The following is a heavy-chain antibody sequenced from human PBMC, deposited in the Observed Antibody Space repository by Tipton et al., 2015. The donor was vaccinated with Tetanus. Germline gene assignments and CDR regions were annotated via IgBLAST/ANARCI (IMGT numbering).Heavy chain of an antibody. CDR2: IIHSGST. CDR3: ARQADNWFDP. Sequence: TLSLTCAVHSGSFSNYYWSWIRQPPGKGLEWIGEIIHSGSTNYNPSLKSRVTMSLDTSKNQFSLNVTSVTAADTAVYYCARQADNWFDPWGQGTLVAVSS. J-gene: IGHJ5*02. V-gene: IGHV4-34*12. CDR1: SGSFSNYY.